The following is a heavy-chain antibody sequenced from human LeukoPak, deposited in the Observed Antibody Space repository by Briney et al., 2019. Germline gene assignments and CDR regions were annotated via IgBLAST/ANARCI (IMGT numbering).Heavy chain of an antibody. J-gene: IGHJ6*02. CDR1: GYTFTSYG. V-gene: IGHV1-18*01. D-gene: IGHD3-3*01. CDR2: ISAYNGNT. Sequence: ASVKVSCKASGYTFTSYGISWVRQAPGQGLEWMGWISAYNGNTNYAQKLQGRVTMTTDTSTSTAYMELRSPRSDDTAVYYCARAQRYYDFWSGYGGMDVWGQGTTVTVSS. CDR3: ARAQRYYDFWSGYGGMDV.